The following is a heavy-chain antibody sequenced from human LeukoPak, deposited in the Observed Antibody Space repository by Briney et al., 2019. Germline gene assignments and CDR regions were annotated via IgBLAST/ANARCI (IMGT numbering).Heavy chain of an antibody. CDR3: AALQTAYDPVDS. Sequence: GESLKISCKGSGYTFTNYWIGWVRQMPGKGLEWMAVIYPEDSDTKYSPSFQGQVTISADKSISTAFLQWSSLKASDTAIYYYAALQTAYDPVDSWGPGTLVTVST. CDR1: GYTFTNYW. V-gene: IGHV5-51*01. D-gene: IGHD2-21*02. J-gene: IGHJ4*02. CDR2: IYPEDSDT.